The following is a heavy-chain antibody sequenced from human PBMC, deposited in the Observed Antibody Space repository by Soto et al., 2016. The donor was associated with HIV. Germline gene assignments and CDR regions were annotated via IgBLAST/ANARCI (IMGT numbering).Heavy chain of an antibody. CDR1: GFTFSTYG. V-gene: IGHV3-23*01. J-gene: IGHJ4*02. CDR2: ITGSGGST. D-gene: IGHD3-22*01. Sequence: DVQLLDSGGGLIKPGGSLRLSCAASGFTFSTYGMSWVRQAPGKGLEWVSAITGSGGSTYYADSVKGRFTISRDNSKSTLYLHMSTLRVEDTAVYYCAKDRYYDSSGPNSGFDYWGQGTLVTVSS. CDR3: AKDRYYDSSGPNSGFDY.